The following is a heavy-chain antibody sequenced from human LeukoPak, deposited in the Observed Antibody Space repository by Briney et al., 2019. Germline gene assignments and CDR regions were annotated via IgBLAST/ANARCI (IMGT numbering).Heavy chain of an antibody. D-gene: IGHD4-11*01. CDR1: GYTFTGYY. Sequence: ASVKVSCKAAGYTFTGYYMHRVRQAPGQGLEWMGWINPNSGGTNYAQKFQGRVTMTRDTSISTAYMELSRLRSDDTAVYYCARVYSNFIRSGDDAFDIWGQGTMVTVSS. V-gene: IGHV1-2*02. CDR3: ARVYSNFIRSGDDAFDI. CDR2: INPNSGGT. J-gene: IGHJ3*02.